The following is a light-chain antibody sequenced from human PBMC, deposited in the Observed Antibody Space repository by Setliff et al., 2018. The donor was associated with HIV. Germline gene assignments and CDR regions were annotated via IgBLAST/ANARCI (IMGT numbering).Light chain of an antibody. CDR1: SGDVGRYNL. J-gene: IGLJ1*01. V-gene: IGLV2-23*01. CDR3: CSNTGSNTYV. Sequence: QSALTQPASVSGSPGQSITISCTGTSGDVGRYNLVSWHQQQPGKPPKLMIYQASKRPSGVSNRFSGSKSGNTASLTISGLQAEDEADYYCCSNTGSNTYVFGTGTKATVL. CDR2: QAS.